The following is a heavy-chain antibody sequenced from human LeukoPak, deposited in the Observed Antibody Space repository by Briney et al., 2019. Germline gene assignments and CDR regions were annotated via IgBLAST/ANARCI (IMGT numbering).Heavy chain of an antibody. V-gene: IGHV1-2*02. J-gene: IGHJ3*02. CDR3: ASEYKYDSSGANAFDI. CDR1: GYTFTGHY. D-gene: IGHD3-22*01. CDR2: INPNSGGA. Sequence: ASVKVSCKAFGYTFTGHYIHWVRQAPGQGLEWMGWINPNSGGAKYAQKFQGRVTMTRDTSSSTAYMELSSLRSDDTAVYYCASEYKYDSSGANAFDIWGQGTMVTVSS.